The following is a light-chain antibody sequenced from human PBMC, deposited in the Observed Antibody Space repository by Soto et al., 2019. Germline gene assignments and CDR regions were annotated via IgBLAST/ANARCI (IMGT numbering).Light chain of an antibody. CDR3: NSYTSRSTYV. V-gene: IGLV2-14*01. CDR2: EVS. Sequence: SALTQPASVSGSPGQSITISCTGSSSDVGGYNYVSWYQQHPGKAPKLMIYEVSDRPSGVSNRFSGSKSGNTASLTISGLQAEDEADYYCNSYTSRSTYVFGTGTKVTVL. CDR1: SSDVGGYNY. J-gene: IGLJ1*01.